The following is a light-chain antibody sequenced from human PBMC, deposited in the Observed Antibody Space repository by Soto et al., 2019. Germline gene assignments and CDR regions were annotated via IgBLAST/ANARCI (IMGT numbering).Light chain of an antibody. J-gene: IGKJ4*01. V-gene: IGKV3-15*01. CDR3: QQYNNWPPLT. CDR2: GAS. Sequence: EIVMTQSPATLSVSPGESATLSCRASQSVNSNLAWYQQKPGQAPRLLIYGASPRATGLPARFSGRGSGTEFTLTISSLQSEDFAVYYCQQYNNWPPLTFGGGTKVEIK. CDR1: QSVNSN.